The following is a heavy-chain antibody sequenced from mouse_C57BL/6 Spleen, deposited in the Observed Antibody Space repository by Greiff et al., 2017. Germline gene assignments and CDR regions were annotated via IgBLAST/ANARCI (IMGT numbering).Heavy chain of an antibody. CDR1: GYTFTSYW. Sequence: VQLQQSGAELAKPGASVKLSCKASGYTFTSYWMHWVKQRPGQGLEWIGYINPSSGYTKYNQKFKDKATLTADKSSSTAYMQLSSLTYEDSAVYYCARSPITTVVATDYGGQGTTLTVSS. V-gene: IGHV1-7*01. CDR2: INPSSGYT. CDR3: ARSPITTVVATDY. D-gene: IGHD1-1*01. J-gene: IGHJ2*01.